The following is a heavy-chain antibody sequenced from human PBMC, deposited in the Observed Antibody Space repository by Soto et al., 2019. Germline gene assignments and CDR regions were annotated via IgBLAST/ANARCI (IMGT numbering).Heavy chain of an antibody. CDR1: GGSITGYY. V-gene: IGHV4-59*08. CDR3: ARHSYYSNPLRFDP. J-gene: IGHJ5*02. Sequence: SETLSLTCTVSGGSITGYYWSWIRQPPGKGPEWIGNIHYSGSTNYNPSLKSRVTISVDTSKNQFSLGLSSVTAAETAVYYCARHSYYSNPLRFDPWGQGTLVTVS. D-gene: IGHD4-4*01. CDR2: IHYSGST.